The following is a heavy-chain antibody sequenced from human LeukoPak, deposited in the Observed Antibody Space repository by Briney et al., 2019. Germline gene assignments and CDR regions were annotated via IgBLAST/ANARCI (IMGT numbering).Heavy chain of an antibody. V-gene: IGHV4-4*07. CDR2: IYTSGST. Sequence: SETLSLTCTVSGGSISSYYWSWIRQPAGKGLEWIGRIYTSGSTNYNPSLKSRVTMSVDTSKNQFSLKLSSVTAADTAVYYCARGRKDYYDSSGHYYFDYWGQGTLVTVSS. CDR1: GGSISSYY. D-gene: IGHD3-22*01. J-gene: IGHJ4*02. CDR3: ARGRKDYYDSSGHYYFDY.